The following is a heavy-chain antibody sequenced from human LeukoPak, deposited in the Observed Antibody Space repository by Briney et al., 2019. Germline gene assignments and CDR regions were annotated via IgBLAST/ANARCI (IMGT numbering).Heavy chain of an antibody. J-gene: IGHJ4*02. V-gene: IGHV3-30*02. CDR3: AKVCTVTTCSDY. CDR1: GFTFSSYG. D-gene: IGHD4-11*01. CDR2: IRYDGSNK. Sequence: PGGSLRLSCAASGFTFSSYGMHWVRQAPGKGLEWVAFIRYDGSNKYYADSVKGRFTISRDNSKNTLYQQMNSLRAEDTAVYYCAKVCTVTTCSDYWGQGTLVTVSS.